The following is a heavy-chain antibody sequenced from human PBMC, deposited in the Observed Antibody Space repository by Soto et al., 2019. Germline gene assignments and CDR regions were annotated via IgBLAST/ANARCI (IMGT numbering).Heavy chain of an antibody. CDR1: GFTVSSNY. J-gene: IGHJ6*02. V-gene: IGHV3-53*01. Sequence: GGSLRLSCAASGFTVSSNYMSWVHQAPGKGLEWVSVIYSGGSTYYADSVKGRFTISRDNSKNTLYLQMNSLRAEDTAVYYCARDGGGSGSSYYYYYGMDVWGQGTTVTVSS. CDR2: IYSGGST. CDR3: ARDGGGSGSSYYYYYGMDV. D-gene: IGHD3-10*01.